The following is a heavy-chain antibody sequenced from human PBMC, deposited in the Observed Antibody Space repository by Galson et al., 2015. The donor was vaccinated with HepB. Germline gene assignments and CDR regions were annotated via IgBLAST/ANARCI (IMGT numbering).Heavy chain of an antibody. CDR3: ASPIYPYSSGWSGDAFDI. V-gene: IGHV3-74*01. CDR2: INSDGSST. CDR1: GFTFSSYW. J-gene: IGHJ3*02. Sequence: SLRLACAASGFTFSSYWMHWVRQAPGKGLVWVSRINSDGSSTSYADSVKGRFTISRDNAKNTLYLQMNSLRAEDTAVYYCASPIYPYSSGWSGDAFDIWGQGTMVTVSS. D-gene: IGHD6-19*01.